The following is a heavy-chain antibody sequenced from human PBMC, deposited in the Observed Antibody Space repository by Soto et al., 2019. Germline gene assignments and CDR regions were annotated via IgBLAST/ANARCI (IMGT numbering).Heavy chain of an antibody. CDR1: GGSFSGYY. CDR2: SDLEGST. D-gene: IGHD6-6*01. J-gene: IGHJ4*02. Sequence: QVQLQQWGAGLLKPSETLSLTCAVYGGSFSGYYWSWIRQPPGKGLEWMGASDLEGSTNHNPSLKSRVTMSVDTSKNQFSLKLNSVTAADTAVYYCARTSRFDSWGQGTLVTVSS. CDR3: ARTSRFDS. V-gene: IGHV4-34*01.